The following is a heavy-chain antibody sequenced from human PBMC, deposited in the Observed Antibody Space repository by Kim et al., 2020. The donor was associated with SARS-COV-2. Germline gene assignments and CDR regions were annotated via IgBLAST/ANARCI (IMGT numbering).Heavy chain of an antibody. CDR3: AKDRGGWRGELIHGMDV. CDR1: GFTFNTFP. D-gene: IGHD1-7*01. CDR2: ISYDGSNT. V-gene: IGHV3-30-3*01. J-gene: IGHJ6*02. Sequence: GGSLRLSCAASGFTFNTFPMHWVRQAPGKGLEWVAVISYDGSNTYYADSLMGRFTISRDISKNILYLQMNSLRAEDTAVYYCAKDRGGWRGELIHGMDVWGQGTTVTVSS.